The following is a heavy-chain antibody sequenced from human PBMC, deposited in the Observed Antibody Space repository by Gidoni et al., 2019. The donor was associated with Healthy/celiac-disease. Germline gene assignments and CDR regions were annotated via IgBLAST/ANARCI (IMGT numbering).Heavy chain of an antibody. CDR3: ARGVTIFGVVILEAFDI. J-gene: IGHJ3*02. D-gene: IGHD3-3*01. Sequence: QVQLQESGPGLVTPSQTLSLTCTVSGGSISSGGYYWSWIRQRPGKGLEWIGYIYYSGSTFYNPSLKSRVTISVDTSKNQFSLKLSSVTAADTAVYYCARGVTIFGVVILEAFDIWGQGTMVTVSS. V-gene: IGHV4-31*03. CDR2: IYYSGST. CDR1: GGSISSGGYY.